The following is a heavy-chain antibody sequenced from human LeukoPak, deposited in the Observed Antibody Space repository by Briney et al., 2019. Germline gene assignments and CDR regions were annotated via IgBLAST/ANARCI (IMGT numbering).Heavy chain of an antibody. V-gene: IGHV1-69*06. CDR3: ARDSIPLYDSSG. CDR1: GGTFSSYA. CDR2: IIPIFGTA. J-gene: IGHJ4*02. D-gene: IGHD3-22*01. Sequence: GASVEVSCKASGGTFSSYAISWVRQAPGQGLEWMGGIIPIFGTANYAQKFQGRVTITADKSTSTAYMELSSLRSEDTAVYYCARDSIPLYDSSGWGQGTLVTVSS.